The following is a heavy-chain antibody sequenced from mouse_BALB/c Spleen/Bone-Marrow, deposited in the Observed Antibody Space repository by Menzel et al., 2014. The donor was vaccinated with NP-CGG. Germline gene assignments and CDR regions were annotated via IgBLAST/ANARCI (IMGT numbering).Heavy chain of an antibody. CDR3: ARSQAYYGNYFDY. D-gene: IGHD2-10*01. J-gene: IGHJ2*01. CDR2: INSNGGST. CDR1: GFTFSSYG. Sequence: EVQWVESGGGLVQPGGSLKLSCAASGFTFSSYGMSWVRQTPDKRLELVATINSNGGSTYYPDSVKGRFTISRDNAKNTLYLQMSSLKSEDTAMYYCARSQAYYGNYFDYWGQGTTLTVSS. V-gene: IGHV5-6-3*01.